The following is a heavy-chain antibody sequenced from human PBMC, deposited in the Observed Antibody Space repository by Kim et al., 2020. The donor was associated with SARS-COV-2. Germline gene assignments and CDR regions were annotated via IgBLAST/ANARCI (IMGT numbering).Heavy chain of an antibody. J-gene: IGHJ6*02. V-gene: IGHV4-31*03. Sequence: SETLSLTCTVSGGSISSGGYYWSWIRQHPGKGLEWIGYIYYSGSTYYNPSLKSRVTISVDTSKNQFSLKLSSVTAADTAVYYCARGGGYCSSTSCYTASYYYGMDVWGQGTTVTVSS. CDR1: GGSISSGGYY. CDR3: ARGGGYCSSTSCYTASYYYGMDV. CDR2: IYYSGST. D-gene: IGHD2-2*02.